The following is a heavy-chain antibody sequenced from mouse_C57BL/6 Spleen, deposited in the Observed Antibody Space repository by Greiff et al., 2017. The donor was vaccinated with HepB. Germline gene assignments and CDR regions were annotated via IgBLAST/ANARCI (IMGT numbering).Heavy chain of an antibody. J-gene: IGHJ4*01. CDR1: GYTFTSYW. CDR2: INPSSGYT. D-gene: IGHD1-1*01. Sequence: QVQLKQSGAELAKPGASVKLSCKASGYTFTSYWMHWVKQRPGQGLEWIGYINPSSGYTKYNQKFKDKATLTADKSSSTAYMQLSSLTCEDSAVYYCAIRVITTVVGMDYWGEGTSVTVSS. V-gene: IGHV1-7*01. CDR3: AIRVITTVVGMDY.